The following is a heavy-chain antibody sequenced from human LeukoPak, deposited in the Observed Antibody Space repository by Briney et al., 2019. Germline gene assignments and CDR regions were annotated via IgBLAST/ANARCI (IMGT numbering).Heavy chain of an antibody. CDR3: ARVDTAMVLDY. CDR2: IIPIFGTA. J-gene: IGHJ4*02. CDR1: GGTLSSYA. Sequence: ASVKVSCKASGGTLSSYAISWVRQAPGQGLEWMGGIIPIFGTANYAQKFQGRVTIAADESTSTAYMELSSLRSEDTAVYYCARVDTAMVLDYWGQGTLVTVSS. V-gene: IGHV1-69*01. D-gene: IGHD5-18*01.